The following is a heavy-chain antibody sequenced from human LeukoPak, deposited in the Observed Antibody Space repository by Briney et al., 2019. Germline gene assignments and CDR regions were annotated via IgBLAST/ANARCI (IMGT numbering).Heavy chain of an antibody. CDR3: ASRRSGWPNDAFDI. V-gene: IGHV3-11*04. CDR2: ISASGGNM. D-gene: IGHD6-19*01. CDR1: GFTFSDYY. J-gene: IGHJ3*02. Sequence: GGSLRLSCAASGFTFSDYYMSWIRQAPGKGLEWLSYISASGGNMFYADSVKGRFTISRDNAKNSVYLQMNSLRAEDTAVYYCASRRSGWPNDAFDIWGQGTMVTVTS.